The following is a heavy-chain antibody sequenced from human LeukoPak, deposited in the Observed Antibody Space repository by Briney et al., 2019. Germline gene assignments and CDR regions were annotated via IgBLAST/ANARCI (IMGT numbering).Heavy chain of an antibody. Sequence: GESLISCKGSGYSFPSYWISWVRQMPGKGLEWMGIIYPGDSDTRYSPSFQGQVTISADKSISTAYLQWSSLKASDTAMYYCARRGYSYGSGRIGAFDIWGQGTMVTVSS. CDR3: ARRGYSYGSGRIGAFDI. J-gene: IGHJ3*02. D-gene: IGHD5-18*01. CDR1: GYSFPSYW. V-gene: IGHV5-51*01. CDR2: IYPGDSDT.